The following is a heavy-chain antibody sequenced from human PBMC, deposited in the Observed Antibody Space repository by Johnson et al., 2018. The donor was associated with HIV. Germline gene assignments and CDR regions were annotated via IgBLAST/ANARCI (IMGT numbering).Heavy chain of an antibody. Sequence: QVQLVESGGGVVQPGRSLRLSCAASGFTFSSYGMHWVRQAPGKGLAWVAVISYDGGNKYYADSVKGRFTISRDNSKNTLYLQMNSLRAEDTAVYYCTRAVTPFGDWEAFDIWGQGTMVTVSS. CDR2: ISYDGGNK. CDR1: GFTFSSYG. J-gene: IGHJ3*02. CDR3: TRAVTPFGDWEAFDI. V-gene: IGHV3-30*19. D-gene: IGHD3-10*01.